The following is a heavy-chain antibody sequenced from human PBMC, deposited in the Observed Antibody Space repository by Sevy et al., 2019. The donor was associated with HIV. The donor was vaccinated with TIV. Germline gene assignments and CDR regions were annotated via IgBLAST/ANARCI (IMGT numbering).Heavy chain of an antibody. CDR2: IWYDGSNK. V-gene: IGHV3-33*01. D-gene: IGHD3-9*01. CDR1: GFTCSSYG. CDR3: ARDPRYYDILTGYPDY. J-gene: IGHJ4*02. Sequence: GGSLRLSCAASGFTCSSYGMHWVRQAPGKGLEWVAVIWYDGSNKYYADSVKGRFTISRDKSKNTLYLQMNSLRAEDTAVYYCARDPRYYDILTGYPDYWGQGTLVTVSS.